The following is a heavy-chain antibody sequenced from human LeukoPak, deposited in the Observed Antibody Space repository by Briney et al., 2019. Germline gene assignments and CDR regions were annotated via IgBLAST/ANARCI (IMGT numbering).Heavy chain of an antibody. Sequence: SETLSLTCAVYGGSFSGYYWSWIRQPPGKGLEWIGEINHSGSTNYNPSLKSRVTISVDTSKNQFSLKLSSVTAADTAVYYCARAYYYGSGSPPGGYWGQGTLVTVSS. CDR2: INHSGST. CDR1: GGSFSGYY. D-gene: IGHD3-10*01. V-gene: IGHV4-34*01. CDR3: ARAYYYGSGSPPGGY. J-gene: IGHJ4*02.